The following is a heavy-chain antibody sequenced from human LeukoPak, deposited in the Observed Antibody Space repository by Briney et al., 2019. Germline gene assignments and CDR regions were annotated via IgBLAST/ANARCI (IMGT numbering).Heavy chain of an antibody. J-gene: IGHJ6*02. CDR2: INSDGSST. CDR1: GVTLSSYW. Sequence: GGSLRLSCAASGVTLSSYWMHWVRQAPGKGLVWVSRINSDGSSTSYADSVKGRFTISRDNAKNTLYLQMNSLRAEDTAVYYCATGQGHGMDVWGHGTTVTVSS. D-gene: IGHD1-14*01. V-gene: IGHV3-74*01. CDR3: ATGQGHGMDV.